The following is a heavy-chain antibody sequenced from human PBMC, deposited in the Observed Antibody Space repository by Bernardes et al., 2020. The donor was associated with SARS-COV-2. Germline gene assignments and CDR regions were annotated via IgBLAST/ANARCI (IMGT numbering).Heavy chain of an antibody. CDR3: ATLGEQQHQDGFQH. J-gene: IGHJ1*01. D-gene: IGHD6-13*01. Sequence: GGSLRLSCAASGFTFSSYSMNWVRQAPGKGLEWVSYISSSSSTIYYADSVKGRFTISRDNAKNSLYLQMNSLRAEDTAVYYCATLGEQQHQDGFQHWGQGTLVTVSS. V-gene: IGHV3-48*01. CDR2: ISSSSSTI. CDR1: GFTFSSYS.